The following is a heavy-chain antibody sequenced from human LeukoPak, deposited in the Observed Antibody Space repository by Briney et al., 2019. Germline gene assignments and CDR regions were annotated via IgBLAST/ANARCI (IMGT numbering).Heavy chain of an antibody. D-gene: IGHD1-14*01. CDR3: ASDGIEGDYYYMDV. Sequence: ASVKVSCKASGYSFTTYYLHWVRQAPGQGLEWMGINNPGGGTVVHGQKFQGRVSMTKDMSTSTVYRELSSLTSEDTAVYYCASDGIEGDYYYMDVWGRGTTVTVSS. V-gene: IGHV1-46*01. CDR2: NNPGGGTV. J-gene: IGHJ6*03. CDR1: GYSFTTYY.